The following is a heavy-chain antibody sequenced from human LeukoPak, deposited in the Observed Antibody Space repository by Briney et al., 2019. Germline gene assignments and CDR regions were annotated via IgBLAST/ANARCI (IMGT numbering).Heavy chain of an antibody. V-gene: IGHV4-59*08. CDR1: GGSISSYY. CDR2: IYYSGST. Sequence: SETLSLTCTVSGGSISSYYWSWIRQPPGKGLEWIGYIYYSGSTNYNPSLKSRVTISVDTSKNQFSLKLSSVTAADTAVYYCARQGGGYDSGLDYWGQGTLVTVSS. D-gene: IGHD5-12*01. CDR3: ARQGGGYDSGLDY. J-gene: IGHJ4*02.